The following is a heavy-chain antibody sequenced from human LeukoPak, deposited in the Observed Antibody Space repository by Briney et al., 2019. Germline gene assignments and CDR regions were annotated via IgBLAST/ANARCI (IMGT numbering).Heavy chain of an antibody. CDR2: ISPYNGHT. CDR1: GYIFINYG. Sequence: ASVKVSCKASGYIFINYGISWVRQAPGQGLEWMGWISPYNGHTNYAPNLQDRLTMTTDTSTSTAYMELRSLRSGDTAVYYCAKTRDTVLNEYWGQGTLVTVSS. J-gene: IGHJ4*02. V-gene: IGHV1-18*01. CDR3: AKTRDTVLNEY.